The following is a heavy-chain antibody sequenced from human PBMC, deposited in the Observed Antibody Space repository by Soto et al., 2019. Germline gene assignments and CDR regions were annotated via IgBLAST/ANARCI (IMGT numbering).Heavy chain of an antibody. D-gene: IGHD1-7*01. J-gene: IGHJ6*02. CDR3: ARDSTNYEYYSYYAMDV. V-gene: IGHV3-48*03. CDR1: GFTFSSYE. Sequence: VGSLRLSCAASGFTFSSYEMNWVRQAPGKGLEWVSYISSSGSTIYYADSVKGRFTISRDNAKNSLYLQMNSLRAEDTAVYYCARDSTNYEYYSYYAMDVWGQGTTLTVYS. CDR2: ISSSGSTI.